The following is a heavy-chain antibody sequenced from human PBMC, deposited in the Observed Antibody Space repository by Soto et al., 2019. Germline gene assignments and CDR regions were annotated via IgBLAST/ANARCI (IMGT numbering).Heavy chain of an antibody. V-gene: IGHV1-58*01. J-gene: IGHJ4*02. D-gene: IGHD3-3*01. CDR1: GFMFTRSA. CDR3: AAVPVLRFLKWLPAYFDY. Sequence: SVKVSCKTSGFMFTRSAVQWVRQARGQRLEWIGWLVVGSGNTHYAQHFQERVTLTRDMSTGTAYMELSSLRSEDTAVYYCAAVPVLRFLKWLPAYFDYWGQGTLVTVSS. CDR2: LVVGSGNT.